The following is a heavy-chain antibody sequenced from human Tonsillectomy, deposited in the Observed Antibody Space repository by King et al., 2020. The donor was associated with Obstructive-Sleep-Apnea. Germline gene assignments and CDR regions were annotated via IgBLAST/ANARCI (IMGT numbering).Heavy chain of an antibody. CDR1: GFTFSSYD. CDR3: AKICGTTCYDFDY. V-gene: IGHV3-30*02. Sequence: QLVQSGGGVVQPGGSLRLSCAASGFTFSSYDMHWVRQAPGKGLEWVAFIRYDGSSKYYVESVKGRFTISRDNSKNTLYLQVNSLRAEDTAVYYCAKICGTTCYDFDYWGQGTLVTVSS. J-gene: IGHJ4*02. CDR2: IRYDGSSK. D-gene: IGHD2-2*01.